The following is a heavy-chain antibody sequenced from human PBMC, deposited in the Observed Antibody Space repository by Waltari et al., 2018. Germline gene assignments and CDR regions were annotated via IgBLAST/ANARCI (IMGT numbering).Heavy chain of an antibody. V-gene: IGHV4-39*07. J-gene: IGHJ4*02. CDR1: GGSLSSSSYY. CDR2: IYYSGST. Sequence: QLQLQESGPGLVKPSETLSLTCTVSGGSLSSSSYYWGWIRQPPGKGLEWIGSIYYSGSTYYNPSLKSRVTISVDTSKNQFSLKLSSVTAADTAVYYCARGPGIVPKHFDYWGQGTLVTVSS. D-gene: IGHD2-2*01. CDR3: ARGPGIVPKHFDY.